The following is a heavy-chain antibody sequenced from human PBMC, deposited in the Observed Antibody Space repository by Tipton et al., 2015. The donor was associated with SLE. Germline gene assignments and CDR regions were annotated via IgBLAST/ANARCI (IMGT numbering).Heavy chain of an antibody. J-gene: IGHJ5*02. CDR2: IYFGGST. Sequence: TLSLTCTVSGGSISPHYWSWIRQPPGKGLEWIGYIYFGGSTTYNPSLKSRVTISVDTSKNQFSLRLTSVTAADTAVYYCARDRVVVGTGGWFDTWGQGTLVTVSA. CDR1: GGSISPHY. V-gene: IGHV4-59*11. D-gene: IGHD2-8*02. CDR3: ARDRVVVGTGGWFDT.